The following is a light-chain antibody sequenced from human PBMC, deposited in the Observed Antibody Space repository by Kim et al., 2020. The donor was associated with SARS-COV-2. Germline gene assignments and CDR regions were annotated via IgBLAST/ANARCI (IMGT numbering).Light chain of an antibody. Sequence: EVVMTQSPVTLSVSPGERATFSCRASQSISSKLAWYQQKPGQGPRLLISDASTRATGIPARFSGSGSGTEFTLTISSLQSEDFAVYYCQHYNNWPLTFGGGTKVDIK. J-gene: IGKJ4*01. V-gene: IGKV3D-15*01. CDR2: DAS. CDR1: QSISSK. CDR3: QHYNNWPLT.